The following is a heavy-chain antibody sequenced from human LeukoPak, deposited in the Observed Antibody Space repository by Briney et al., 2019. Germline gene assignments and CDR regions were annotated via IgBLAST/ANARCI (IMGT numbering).Heavy chain of an antibody. CDR1: GFTFSSYE. Sequence: GGSLRLSCAASGFTFSSYEMNWIRQAPGKGLEWVSYISSSGSTIYYADSVKGRFTISRDNAKNSLYLQMNSLRAEDTAVYYCAREGIRKYYYYMDVWGKGTTVTISS. CDR3: AREGIRKYYYYMDV. D-gene: IGHD2-15*01. CDR2: ISSSGSTI. J-gene: IGHJ6*03. V-gene: IGHV3-48*03.